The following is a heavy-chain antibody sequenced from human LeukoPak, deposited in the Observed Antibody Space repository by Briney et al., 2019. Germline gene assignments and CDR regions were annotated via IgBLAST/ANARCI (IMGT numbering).Heavy chain of an antibody. V-gene: IGHV4-38-2*01. CDR1: GYSISSGYY. J-gene: IGHJ4*02. Sequence: PSETLSLTCAVSGYSISSGYYWGWIRQPPGKGLEWIGSIYHSGSTYYNPSLKSRVTISVDTSTNQFSLKLSSVTAADTAVYYCARVRQQLGPYFDYWGQGTLVTVSS. D-gene: IGHD6-13*01. CDR2: IYHSGST. CDR3: ARVRQQLGPYFDY.